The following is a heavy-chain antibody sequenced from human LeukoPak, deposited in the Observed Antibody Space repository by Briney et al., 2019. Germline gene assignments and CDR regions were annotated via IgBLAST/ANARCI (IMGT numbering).Heavy chain of an antibody. CDR3: AKDRRAEDYFDY. CDR2: IRGSGGST. Sequence: GGSLRLSCAASGFTFSCYAMSGVRQAPGRGLEWVSAIRGSGGSTYYADSVKGRFTISRDNSKHTLYLQMNSLRAEDTDVYYCAKDRRAEDYFDYWGQGTQLTVSS. CDR1: GFTFSCYA. D-gene: IGHD6-13*01. V-gene: IGHV3-23*01. J-gene: IGHJ4*02.